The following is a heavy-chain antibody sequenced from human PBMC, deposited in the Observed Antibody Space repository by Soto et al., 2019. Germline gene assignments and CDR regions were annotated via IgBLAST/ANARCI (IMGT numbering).Heavy chain of an antibody. V-gene: IGHV4-34*01. CDR1: GGSFSGYY. CDR3: ARDSPREVAASNWFDP. J-gene: IGHJ5*02. Sequence: QVQLQQWGAGLLKPSETLSLTCAVYGGSFSGYYWSWIRQPPGKGLEWIGEINHSGSTNYNPSLTSRVTISVDTSKNQFSLKLSSVTAADTAVYYCARDSPREVAASNWFDPWRQGTLVTVSS. D-gene: IGHD2-15*01. CDR2: INHSGST.